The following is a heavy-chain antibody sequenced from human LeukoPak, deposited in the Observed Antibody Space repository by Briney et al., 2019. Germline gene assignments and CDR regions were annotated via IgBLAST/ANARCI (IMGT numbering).Heavy chain of an antibody. CDR1: GGTFSSYA. J-gene: IGHJ4*02. CDR2: IIPILGIA. Sequence: ASVKVSCKASGGTFSSYATSWVRQAPGQGLEWMGRIIPILGIANYAQKFQGRVTITADKSTSTAYMELSSLRSEDTAVYYCARSEILDYYYGSGRYFDYWGQGSLVTVSS. V-gene: IGHV1-69*04. D-gene: IGHD3-10*01. CDR3: ARSEILDYYYGSGRYFDY.